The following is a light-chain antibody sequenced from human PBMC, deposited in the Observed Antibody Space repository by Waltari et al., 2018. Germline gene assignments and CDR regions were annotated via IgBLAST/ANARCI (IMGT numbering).Light chain of an antibody. CDR2: EGS. CDR1: SSDFGRYNL. J-gene: IGLJ3*02. V-gene: IGLV2-23*01. CDR3: CSYAGSSTWV. Sequence: QSALTQPASVSGSPGQSITISCTGTSSDFGRYNLVSWYQQHPGQAPKLMIYEGSKRPSGVSNRFSGSKSGNTASMTISGRQAEDEADYYCCSYAGSSTWVLGGGTKVTVL.